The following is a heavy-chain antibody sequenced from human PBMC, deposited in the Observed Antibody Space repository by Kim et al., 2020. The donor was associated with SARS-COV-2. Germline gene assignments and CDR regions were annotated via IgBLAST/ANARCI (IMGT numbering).Heavy chain of an antibody. D-gene: IGHD6-19*01. CDR3: ARDPRFSSGWYLDY. J-gene: IGHJ4*02. V-gene: IGHV1-18*01. CDR2: YNPYNGHT. Sequence: ASVKVSCKASGYTFRSYGISWLRQAPGQGPEFMGWYNPYNGHTNSVDKFQGRISITTDTSTTTAYMELTNLRSDDTAIYYCARDPRFSSGWYLDYCGQG. CDR1: GYTFRSYG.